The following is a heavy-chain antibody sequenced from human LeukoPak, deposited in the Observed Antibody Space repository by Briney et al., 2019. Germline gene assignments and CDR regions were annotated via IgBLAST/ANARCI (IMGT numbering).Heavy chain of an antibody. D-gene: IGHD6-19*01. CDR2: ISGSGGST. CDR1: GFTFSSYA. J-gene: IGHJ4*02. V-gene: IGHV3-23*01. CDR3: AKDRNPWLVSGVYFDY. Sequence: GGSLRLSCAASGFTFSSYAMSWVRQAPGKGLEWVSAISGSGGSTYYADSVKGRFTISRDNSKNTLYLQMNSPRAEDTAVYYCAKDRNPWLVSGVYFDYWGQGTLVTVSS.